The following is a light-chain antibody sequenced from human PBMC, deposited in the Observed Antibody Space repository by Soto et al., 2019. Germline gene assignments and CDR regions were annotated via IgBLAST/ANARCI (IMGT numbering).Light chain of an antibody. J-gene: IGLJ1*01. Sequence: QSLLAQPASVSGSPGNSITISCTGTSSDVGAYNYVSWYQQQSGKAPKLLIHEVSSRPAGVSDRFSGSKSGNTASLTISGLQAEDEADYYCSAFATSRAYVFGIGTKVTAL. CDR3: SAFATSRAYV. CDR2: EVS. V-gene: IGLV2-14*01. CDR1: SSDVGAYNY.